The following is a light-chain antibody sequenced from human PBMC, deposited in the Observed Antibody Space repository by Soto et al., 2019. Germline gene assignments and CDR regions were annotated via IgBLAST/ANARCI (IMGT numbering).Light chain of an antibody. CDR2: DVS. CDR1: SSDVGGYNY. CDR3: SSYTSSSTL. J-gene: IGLJ2*01. Sequence: QSALTQPASVSGSPGQSITISCTGTSSDVGGYNYVSWYQQHPGKAPKLMTYDVSNRPSGVSNRFSGSKSGNTASLTISGLQDEDEADYYCSSYTSSSTLFGGGTKVTVL. V-gene: IGLV2-14*01.